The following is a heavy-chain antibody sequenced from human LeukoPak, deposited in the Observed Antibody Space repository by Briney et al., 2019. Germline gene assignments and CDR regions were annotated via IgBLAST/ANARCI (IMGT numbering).Heavy chain of an antibody. Sequence: SETLSLTCAVYGGSFSGYYWSWIRQPPGKGLEWIGEINHSGSTNYNPSLKSRVTISVDTSKNQFSLKLSSVTAADTAVYYCARDYSSGWYNELGGYGMDVWGQGTTVTVSS. D-gene: IGHD6-19*01. CDR3: ARDYSSGWYNELGGYGMDV. V-gene: IGHV4-34*01. J-gene: IGHJ6*02. CDR1: GGSFSGYY. CDR2: INHSGST.